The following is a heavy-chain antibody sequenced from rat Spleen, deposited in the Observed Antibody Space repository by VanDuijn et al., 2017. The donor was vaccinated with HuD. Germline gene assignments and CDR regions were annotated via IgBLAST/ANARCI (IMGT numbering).Heavy chain of an antibody. J-gene: IGHJ2*01. D-gene: IGHD1-9*01. CDR1: GFPFRNHD. Sequence: EVQLVESGGGLVQPGRSMKLSCAASGFPFRNHDMAWVRQVPTKGLEWIASISSGGGDTYYRDSVKGRFTISRDNAKSTLYLQMNSLRSEDTATYYCARQGGLRVYLRNWGQGVMVTVSS. V-gene: IGHV5-25*01. CDR3: ARQGGLRVYLRN. CDR2: ISSGGGDT.